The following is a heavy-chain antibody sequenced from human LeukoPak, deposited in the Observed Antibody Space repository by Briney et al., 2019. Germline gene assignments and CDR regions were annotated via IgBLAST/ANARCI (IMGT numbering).Heavy chain of an antibody. V-gene: IGHV3-23*01. D-gene: IGHD3-22*01. J-gene: IGHJ3*02. CDR3: AKEYYYDSSGSYRAGDAFDI. CDR2: ISGGGGST. CDR1: GFTLSTYA. Sequence: PGGSLRLSCAASGFTLSTYAMSWVRQAPGKGLEWVSTISGGGGSTYYADSAKGRFTISRDNSKNTLYLQMNSLRAEDTAIYYCAKEYYYDSSGSYRAGDAFDIWGQGTMVTVSS.